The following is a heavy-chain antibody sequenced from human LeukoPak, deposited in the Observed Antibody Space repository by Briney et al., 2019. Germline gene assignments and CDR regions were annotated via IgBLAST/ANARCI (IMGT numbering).Heavy chain of an antibody. Sequence: SETLSLTCAVYGGSFSGYYWSWIRQPPGKGLEWIGEINHSGSTNYNPSLKSRVTISVDTSKNQFSLKLNSATAADTAVYFCARRAYSAAYWKHLDYWGQGTLVTVSS. V-gene: IGHV4-34*01. CDR3: ARRAYSAAYWKHLDY. CDR1: GGSFSGYY. CDR2: INHSGST. D-gene: IGHD1-1*01. J-gene: IGHJ4*02.